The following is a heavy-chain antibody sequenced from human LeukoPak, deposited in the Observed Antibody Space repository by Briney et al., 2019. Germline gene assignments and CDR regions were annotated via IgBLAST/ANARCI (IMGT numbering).Heavy chain of an antibody. D-gene: IGHD1-26*01. CDR1: GFTFSSYW. CDR3: ARLSPSGSSYSHFDY. V-gene: IGHV3-7*01. J-gene: IGHJ4*02. Sequence: PGGSLRLSCAASGFTFSSYWMSWVRQAPGKGLEWVASVKEDGRERYSVDSVRGRFTISRDNAKNSLYLQMNSLRAEDTAVYYCARLSPSGSSYSHFDYWGQGTLVTDSS. CDR2: VKEDGRER.